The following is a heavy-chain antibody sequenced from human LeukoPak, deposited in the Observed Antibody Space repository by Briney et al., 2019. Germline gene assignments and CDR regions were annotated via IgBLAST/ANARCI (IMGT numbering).Heavy chain of an antibody. V-gene: IGHV3-7*01. CDR2: IKQDGSEK. Sequence: PGGSLRLSCAASGFTFSSYWMSWVRQAPGKGLEWVANIKQDGSEKYYVDSVKGRFTISRDNAKNSLYLQMNSLRAEDTAVYYCARDLVYDSSGYCFDYWGQGTLVTVSS. D-gene: IGHD3-22*01. J-gene: IGHJ4*02. CDR3: ARDLVYDSSGYCFDY. CDR1: GFTFSSYW.